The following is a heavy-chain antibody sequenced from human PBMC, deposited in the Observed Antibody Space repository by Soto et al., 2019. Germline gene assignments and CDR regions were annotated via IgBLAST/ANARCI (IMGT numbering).Heavy chain of an antibody. CDR3: APAVIVAAGPLNFFEP. D-gene: IGHD6-25*01. Sequence: VQLVQSGAEVKKPGASVKVSCKASGYSFTSYAMHWVRQAPGQRLEWMGWINGGNGDTKYSQKFQGRVTITSDTYATAVYMEVSSLRTEDTDGYYFAPAVIVAAGPLNFFEPWGQGTLVNGSS. J-gene: IGHJ5*02. CDR1: GYSFTSYA. CDR2: INGGNGDT. V-gene: IGHV1-3*01.